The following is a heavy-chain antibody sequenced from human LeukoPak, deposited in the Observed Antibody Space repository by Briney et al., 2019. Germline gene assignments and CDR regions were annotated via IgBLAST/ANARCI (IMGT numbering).Heavy chain of an antibody. Sequence: GGSLRLSCAASGFTFSNYWMHWVRQAPGKGLVWVSRIKGDGSHTIYADSVKGRFTISRDNAKNTLYLQMRSLRAGDTAVYYCVRGWDHFDFDSWGQGTLVTVSS. CDR2: IKGDGSHT. D-gene: IGHD3-9*01. CDR3: VRGWDHFDFDS. V-gene: IGHV3-74*01. J-gene: IGHJ5*01. CDR1: GFTFSNYW.